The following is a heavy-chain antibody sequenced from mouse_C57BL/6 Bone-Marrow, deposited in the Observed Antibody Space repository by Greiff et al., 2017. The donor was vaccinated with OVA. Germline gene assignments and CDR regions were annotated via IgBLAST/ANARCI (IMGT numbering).Heavy chain of an antibody. CDR3: ASFWGY. J-gene: IGHJ2*01. V-gene: IGHV1-50*01. Sequence: VQLQQPGAELVKPGASVKLSCKASGHTFTSYWMQWVKQRPGQGLEWIGEIDPSDSYTNYNQKFKGKATLTVDTSSSTAYMQLSSLTSEDSAVYYCASFWGYWGQGTTLTVSS. CDR2: IDPSDSYT. CDR1: GHTFTSYW.